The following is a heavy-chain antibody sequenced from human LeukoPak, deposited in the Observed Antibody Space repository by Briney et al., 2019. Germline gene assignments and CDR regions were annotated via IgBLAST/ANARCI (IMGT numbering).Heavy chain of an antibody. CDR1: GFTFSSYW. Sequence: PGGSLRLSCAASGFTFSSYWMHWVRQAPGKGLVWVSRINTDGSSTSYADSVKGRFTISRDNAKNTLYLQMNSLRAEDTAVYYCARKGQSEDYGKPDWGQGTLVTVSS. CDR2: INTDGSST. CDR3: ARKGQSEDYGKPD. D-gene: IGHD4-17*01. J-gene: IGHJ4*02. V-gene: IGHV3-74*01.